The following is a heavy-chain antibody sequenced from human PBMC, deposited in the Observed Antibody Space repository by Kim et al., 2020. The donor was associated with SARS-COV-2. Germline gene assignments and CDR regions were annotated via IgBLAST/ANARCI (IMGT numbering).Heavy chain of an antibody. D-gene: IGHD3-22*01. J-gene: IGHJ4*02. CDR3: ARRRGYESSSSYFRYFDY. CDR2: IYDSGNA. V-gene: IGHV4-59*01. Sequence: SETLSLTCTVSGASISNYYWSWIRQPPGKGLEWIGYIYDSGNAKYNPSLKSRVTISVDTSKNQFSLRLSSVTASDTAVYFCARRRGYESSSSYFRYFDYWAREPWSPSPQ. CDR1: GASISNYY.